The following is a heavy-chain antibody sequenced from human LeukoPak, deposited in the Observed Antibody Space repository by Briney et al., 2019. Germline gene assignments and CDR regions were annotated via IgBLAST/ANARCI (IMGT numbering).Heavy chain of an antibody. D-gene: IGHD3-10*01. J-gene: IGHJ5*02. CDR3: ARPISMVRGVTPNWFDP. CDR2: INFGGST. Sequence: PSETLSLTCTVSGGSINNSDYYWGWIRQPPGRGLEWIGSINFGGSTYFNPSLKSRVTMSIDTSNNDFSLRLSSVTAADTAVYYCARPISMVRGVTPNWFDPWGQGTLVTVSS. CDR1: GGSINNSDYY. V-gene: IGHV4-39*02.